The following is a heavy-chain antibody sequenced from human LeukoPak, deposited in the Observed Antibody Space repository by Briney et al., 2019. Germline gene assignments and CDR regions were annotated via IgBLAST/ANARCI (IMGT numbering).Heavy chain of an antibody. CDR3: AREASGFYYMDV. J-gene: IGHJ6*03. CDR2: INRSGST. Sequence: PSETLSLTCAVYGGSFSGYYWSWIRQPPGKGLEWIGEINRSGSTNYNPSLKSRVTISVDTSKNQFSLKLSSVTAADTAVYYCAREASGFYYMDVWGKGTTVTVSS. CDR1: GGSFSGYY. V-gene: IGHV4-34*01. D-gene: IGHD2-15*01.